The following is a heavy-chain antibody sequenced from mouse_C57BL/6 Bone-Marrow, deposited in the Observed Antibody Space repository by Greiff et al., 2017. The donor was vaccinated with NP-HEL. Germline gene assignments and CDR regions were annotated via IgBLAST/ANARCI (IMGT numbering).Heavy chain of an antibody. CDR3: AKLWGSRPDY. CDR1: GYTFTSYG. Sequence: QVQLKESGAELARPGASVKLSCKASGYTFTSYGISWVKQRTGQGLEWIGEIYPRSGNTYYNEKFKGKATLTADKSSSTAYMELRSLTSEDSAVYFCAKLWGSRPDYWGQGTTLTVSS. J-gene: IGHJ2*01. V-gene: IGHV1-81*01. D-gene: IGHD1-1*01. CDR2: IYPRSGNT.